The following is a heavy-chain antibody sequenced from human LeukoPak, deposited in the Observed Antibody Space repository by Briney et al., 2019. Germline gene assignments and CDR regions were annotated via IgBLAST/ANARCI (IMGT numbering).Heavy chain of an antibody. V-gene: IGHV3-66*04. CDR1: GFTVSSNY. D-gene: IGHD6-13*01. Sequence: GGSLRLSCAASGFTVSSNYMSWVRQAPGKGLEWVSVIYSGGSTYYADSVKGRFTISRDNSKYTLYLQMNSLRAEDTALYYCAKQEDSASWNYWGQGTLVTVSS. CDR2: IYSGGST. CDR3: AKQEDSASWNY. J-gene: IGHJ4*02.